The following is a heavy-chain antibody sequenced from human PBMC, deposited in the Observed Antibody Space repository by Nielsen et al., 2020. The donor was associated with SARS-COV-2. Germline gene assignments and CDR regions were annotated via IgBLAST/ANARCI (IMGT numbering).Heavy chain of an antibody. D-gene: IGHD6-19*01. CDR1: GYTFTSYY. V-gene: IGHV1-46*01. CDR2: INPSGGST. CDR3: ARDLGLIAVAASDLGDY. J-gene: IGHJ4*02. Sequence: ASVKVSCKASGYTFTSYYMHWVRQAPGQGLEWMGIINPSGGSTSYAQKFQGRVTMTRDTSTSTVYMELSSLRSEDTAVYYCARDLGLIAVAASDLGDYWGQGTLVTVSS.